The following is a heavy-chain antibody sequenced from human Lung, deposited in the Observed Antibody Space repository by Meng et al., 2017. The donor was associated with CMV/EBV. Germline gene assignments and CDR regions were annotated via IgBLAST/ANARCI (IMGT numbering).Heavy chain of an antibody. J-gene: IGHJ6*02. CDR1: GFTFSSHW. D-gene: IGHD6-13*01. CDR3: ARVAAAGRGMDV. Sequence: ESXKISXAASGFTFSSHWMTWVRQAPGKGLEWVANINQDGSQKNYVDSVKGRFTISRDNAKNSLFLQMNSLRAEDTAVYYCARVAAAGRGMDVWGQGTTVTSP. V-gene: IGHV3-7*04. CDR2: INQDGSQK.